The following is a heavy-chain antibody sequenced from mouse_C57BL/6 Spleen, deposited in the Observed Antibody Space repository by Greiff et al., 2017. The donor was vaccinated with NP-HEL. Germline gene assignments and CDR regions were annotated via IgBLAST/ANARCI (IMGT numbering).Heavy chain of an antibody. CDR2: INPSSGYT. V-gene: IGHV1-4*01. CDR1: GYTFTSYT. D-gene: IGHD6-1*01. J-gene: IGHJ4*01. Sequence: QVQLQQSGAELARPGASVKMSCKASGYTFTSYTMHWVKQRPGQGLEWIGYINPSSGYTKYNQKFKDKATLTADKSSSTAYMQLSSLTSEDSAVYYCASSQMTHYAMDYWGQGTSVTVSS. CDR3: ASSQMTHYAMDY.